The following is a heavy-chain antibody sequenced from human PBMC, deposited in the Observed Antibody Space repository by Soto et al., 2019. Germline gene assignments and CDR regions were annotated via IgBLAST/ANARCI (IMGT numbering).Heavy chain of an antibody. CDR1: GYTFTGYY. D-gene: IGHD2-2*01. V-gene: IGHV1-2*04. J-gene: IGHJ3*02. Sequence: ASVKVSCKASGYTFTGYYMHWVRQAPGQGLEWMGWINPNSGGTNYAQKFQGWVTMTRDTSISTAYMELSRLRSDDTAVYYCARYGSSTSCPEDAFDIWGQGTMVTVSS. CDR2: INPNSGGT. CDR3: ARYGSSTSCPEDAFDI.